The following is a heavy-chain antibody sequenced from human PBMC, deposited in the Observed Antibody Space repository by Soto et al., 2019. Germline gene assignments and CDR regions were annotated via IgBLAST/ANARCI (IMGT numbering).Heavy chain of an antibody. CDR2: INAGNGNT. D-gene: IGHD3-10*01. Sequence: ASVKVSCKASGYTFTSYAMHWVRQAPGQRLEWMGWINAGNGNTKYSQRFQGRVTITRDTSASTAYMELSSLRSEDTAVYYCARDRRWVGVSHYYYYCYMDVWGKGTKLTLAS. J-gene: IGHJ6*03. V-gene: IGHV1-3*01. CDR3: ARDRRWVGVSHYYYYCYMDV. CDR1: GYTFTSYA.